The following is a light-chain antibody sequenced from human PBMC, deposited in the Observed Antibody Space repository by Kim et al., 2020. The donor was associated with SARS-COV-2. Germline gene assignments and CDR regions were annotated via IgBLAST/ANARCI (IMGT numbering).Light chain of an antibody. CDR3: QQFYNWPPIT. J-gene: IGKJ5*01. V-gene: IGKV3-15*01. CDR2: GAS. CDR1: QSVSSN. Sequence: SPRERATLSCRASQSVSSNLAWYQKKPGQAPRLLLYGASTRATGIPARFSGSGSGTEFTLTISSLQSEDVAVYYCQQFYNWPPITFGQGTRLEIK.